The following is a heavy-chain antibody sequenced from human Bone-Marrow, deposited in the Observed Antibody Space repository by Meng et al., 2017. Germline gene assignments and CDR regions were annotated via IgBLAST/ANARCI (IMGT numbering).Heavy chain of an antibody. J-gene: IGHJ5*02. CDR1: GYTFTSYY. D-gene: IGHD6-6*01. CDR2: INPSGGST. CDR3: ARDIYEYSRSNWFDP. Sequence: ASVKVSCKASGYTFTSYYMHWVRQAPGQGLEWMGIINPSGGSTSYAQKFQGRVTMTRDTSTSTVYMELSSLRSEDTAVYYCARDIYEYSRSNWFDPWGQGTLVTVSS. V-gene: IGHV1-46*01.